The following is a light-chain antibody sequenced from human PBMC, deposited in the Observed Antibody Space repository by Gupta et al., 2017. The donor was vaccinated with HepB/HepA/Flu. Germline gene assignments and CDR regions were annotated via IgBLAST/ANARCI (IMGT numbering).Light chain of an antibody. J-gene: IGLJ2*01. CDR3: QSADSSGTYVV. Sequence: SSELLQPPSVSASPGQTTSITCTGDALPKQYAYWYQQKPATAPVLVLYKDSERPSCIPAGSSGASSLTTDTLTISGVQAEDDADYYCQSADSSGTYVVFGGGTKLTVL. CDR2: KDS. V-gene: IGLV3-25*03. CDR1: ALPKQY.